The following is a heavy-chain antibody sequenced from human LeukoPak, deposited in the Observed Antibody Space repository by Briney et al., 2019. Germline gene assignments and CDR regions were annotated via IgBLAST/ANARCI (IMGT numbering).Heavy chain of an antibody. Sequence: SETLSLTCTVSGGSISSSSYYWGWIRQPPGKGLEWIGSIHHSGSTYYNPSLKSRVTISVDTSKNQFSLKLSSVTAADTAVYYCARDGGVVVILRNWFDPWGQGTLVTVSS. CDR2: IHHSGST. V-gene: IGHV4-39*07. CDR3: ARDGGVVVILRNWFDP. D-gene: IGHD3-22*01. CDR1: GGSISSSSYY. J-gene: IGHJ5*02.